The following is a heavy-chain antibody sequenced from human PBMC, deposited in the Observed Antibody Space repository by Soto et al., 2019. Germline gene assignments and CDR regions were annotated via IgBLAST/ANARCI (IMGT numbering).Heavy chain of an antibody. CDR3: ARGGYSYGYQFDY. Sequence: QVQLQESGPGLVKPSETLSLICTVSGGSVSSGSYYWSWIRQPPGKGLDWIGYIYYSGSTTYNPSLMSRVTISVDTSKNQFSLNLSSLTAADTAVYYCARGGYSYGYQFDYWGQGTLVTVSS. CDR2: IYYSGST. J-gene: IGHJ4*02. D-gene: IGHD5-18*01. CDR1: GGSVSSGSYY. V-gene: IGHV4-61*01.